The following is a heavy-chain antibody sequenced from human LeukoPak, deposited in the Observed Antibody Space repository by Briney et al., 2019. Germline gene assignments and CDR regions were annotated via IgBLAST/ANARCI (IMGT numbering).Heavy chain of an antibody. Sequence: SETLSLTCTVSGGSISSGSYYWSWIRQPAGKGLEWIGRIYTSGSTNYNPSLKSRVTISVDTSKNQFSLKLSSMTAEDTAVYYCARGYPAAGNDYFDYWGQGTLVTVSS. CDR2: IYTSGST. V-gene: IGHV4-61*02. CDR1: GGSISSGSYY. J-gene: IGHJ4*02. CDR3: ARGYPAAGNDYFDY. D-gene: IGHD6-13*01.